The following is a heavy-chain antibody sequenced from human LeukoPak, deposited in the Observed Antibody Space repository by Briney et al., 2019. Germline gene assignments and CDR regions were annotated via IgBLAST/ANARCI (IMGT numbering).Heavy chain of an antibody. CDR2: IIPIFGIA. Sequence: SVKVSCKASGGTFSSYAISWVRQAPGQGLEWMGRIIPIFGIANYAQKFQGRVTITADKSTSTAYMELSSLRSEDTAVYYCAVTGCGGDCCTYGYYYYGMDVWGQGTTVTVSS. V-gene: IGHV1-69*04. CDR1: GGTFSSYA. D-gene: IGHD2-21*02. CDR3: AVTGCGGDCCTYGYYYYGMDV. J-gene: IGHJ6*02.